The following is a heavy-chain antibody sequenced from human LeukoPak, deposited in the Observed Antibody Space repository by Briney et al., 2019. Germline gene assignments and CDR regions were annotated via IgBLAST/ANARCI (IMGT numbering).Heavy chain of an antibody. CDR1: GFTFSSYS. Sequence: PGGSLRLSCAASGFTFSSYSMNWVRQAPGKGLEWVSAISGSGGSTYYADSVKGRFTISRDNSKNTLYLQMNSLRAEDTAVYYCAKDQLPMQKRITIFGVVSPGGYWGQGTLVTVSS. V-gene: IGHV3-23*01. CDR2: ISGSGGST. J-gene: IGHJ4*02. CDR3: AKDQLPMQKRITIFGVVSPGGY. D-gene: IGHD3-3*01.